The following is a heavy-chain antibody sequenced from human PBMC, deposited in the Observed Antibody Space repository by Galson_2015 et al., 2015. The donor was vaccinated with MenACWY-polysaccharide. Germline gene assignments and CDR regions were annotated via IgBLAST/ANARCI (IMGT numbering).Heavy chain of an antibody. CDR3: VREGENAVAGTLDT. J-gene: IGHJ3*02. CDR2: INSDGST. V-gene: IGHV3-74*01. Sequence: SLRLSCAASGFTFSSYWMNWVRQAPGKGLVWVSRINSDGSTSYADSVKSRFTMSRDNAKNTVYLQMNSLRAEDTAVYYCVREGENAVAGTLDTWGQGTLVTVSS. D-gene: IGHD6-19*01. CDR1: GFTFSSYW.